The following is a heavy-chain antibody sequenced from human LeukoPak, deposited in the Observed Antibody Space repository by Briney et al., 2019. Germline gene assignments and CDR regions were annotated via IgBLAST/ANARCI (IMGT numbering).Heavy chain of an antibody. CDR1: GGTFSSYA. D-gene: IGHD6-6*01. CDR3: ARVADSSSSLDY. Sequence: GPAVNVSCKASGGTFSSYAISWVRQAPGQGLEWMGGIIPIFGTANYAQKFQGRVTITTDESTSTAYMELSSLRSEDTAVYYCARVADSSSSLDYWGQGTLVTVSS. V-gene: IGHV1-69*05. J-gene: IGHJ4*02. CDR2: IIPIFGTA.